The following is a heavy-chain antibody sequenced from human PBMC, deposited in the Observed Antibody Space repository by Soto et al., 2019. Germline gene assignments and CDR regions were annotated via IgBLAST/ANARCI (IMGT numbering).Heavy chain of an antibody. D-gene: IGHD6-6*01. CDR1: GFTFSRSP. CDR3: ARGLRSVLDY. CDR2: ISADGSSQ. V-gene: IGHV3-30-3*01. J-gene: IGHJ4*02. Sequence: QVQLVESGGGEVQPGTSLRLSCAASGFTFSRSPMHWVRQAPGKGLDWVGLISADGSSQHYADSVRGRFIISRDNSKNTLYLQMTSLRAEDTAIYYCARGLRSVLDYWGQGTLVTVSS.